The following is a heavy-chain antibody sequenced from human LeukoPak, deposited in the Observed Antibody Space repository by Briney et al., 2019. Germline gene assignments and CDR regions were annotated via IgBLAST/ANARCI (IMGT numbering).Heavy chain of an antibody. V-gene: IGHV3-74*01. D-gene: IGHD3-22*01. CDR3: ARVAAWDSSGYLFDY. Sequence: GGSLRLSCAASGFTSSRYWMHWVRQAPGKGLVWVSRINSDASSTRYADSVKGRFTISRENAKNTLFLQMNSLRAEDTAVYYCARVAAWDSSGYLFDYWGQGTLVTVSS. J-gene: IGHJ4*02. CDR2: INSDASST. CDR1: GFTSSRYW.